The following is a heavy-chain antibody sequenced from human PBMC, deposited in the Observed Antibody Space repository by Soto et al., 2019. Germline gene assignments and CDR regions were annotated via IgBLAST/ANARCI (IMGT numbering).Heavy chain of an antibody. CDR2: IYPGDSDT. D-gene: IGHD6-13*01. CDR3: ARHSPGAAAGIYYYYMDV. V-gene: IGHV5-51*01. J-gene: IGHJ6*03. CDR1: GYSFTSYW. Sequence: GESLKISCKGSGYSFTSYWIGWVRQMPGKGLEWMGIIYPGDSDTRYSPSFQGLVTISADKSISTAYLQWSSLKASDTAMYYCARHSPGAAAGIYYYYMDVWGKGTTVTVSS.